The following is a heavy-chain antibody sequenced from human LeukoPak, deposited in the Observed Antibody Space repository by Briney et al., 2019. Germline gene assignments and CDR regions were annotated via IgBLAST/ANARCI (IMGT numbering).Heavy chain of an antibody. CDR2: ISGSGDST. Sequence: GGSLRLSCAASGFTFSSYAMSWVRQAPGKGLEWVSCISGSGDSTYYADSVKGRFTISRDNSKNSLYLQMNSLRAEDTAVYYCARGNDILTGYYHPFDYWGQGTLVTVSS. D-gene: IGHD3-9*01. CDR1: GFTFSSYA. V-gene: IGHV3-23*01. CDR3: ARGNDILTGYYHPFDY. J-gene: IGHJ4*02.